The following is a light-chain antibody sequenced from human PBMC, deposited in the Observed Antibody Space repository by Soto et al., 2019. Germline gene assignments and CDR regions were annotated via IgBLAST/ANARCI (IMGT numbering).Light chain of an antibody. CDR1: SSDVGGYNY. CDR2: AVS. J-gene: IGLJ1*01. V-gene: IGLV2-14*01. Sequence: QSALTQPASVSGSPGQSITISCTGTSSDVGGYNYVSWYQQHPGKAPKLMIYAVSNRPSGVSNRFSGSKSGNTASLTISGLQAADEADYYCSSYTSSSNLYVFGTGTKLTVL. CDR3: SSYTSSSNLYV.